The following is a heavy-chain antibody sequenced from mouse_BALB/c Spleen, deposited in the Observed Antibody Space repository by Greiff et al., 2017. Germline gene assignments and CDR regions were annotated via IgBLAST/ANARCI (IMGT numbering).Heavy chain of an antibody. V-gene: IGHV5-6-5*01. CDR2: ISSGGST. CDR1: GFTFSSYA. J-gene: IGHJ2*01. D-gene: IGHD1-1*01. CDR3: ARHISTVDYFDY. Sequence: EVQLVESGGGLVKPGGSLKLSCAASGFTFSSYAMSWVRQTPEKRLEWVASISSGGSTYYPDSVKGRFTISRDNARNILYLQMSSLKSEDTAMYYCARHISTVDYFDYWGQGTTLTVSS.